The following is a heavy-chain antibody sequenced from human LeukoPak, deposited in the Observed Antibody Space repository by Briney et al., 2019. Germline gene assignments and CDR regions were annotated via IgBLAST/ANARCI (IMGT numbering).Heavy chain of an antibody. CDR1: GGSFTGYY. Sequence: KPSETLSLTCAVYGGSFTGYYWSWIRQPPGKGLEWIGEINHSGSTNYNPSLKSRVTISVDTSENQFSLKLSSVTAADTAVYYCARVIAVAGGSYYFDYWGQGTLVTVSS. D-gene: IGHD6-19*01. V-gene: IGHV4-34*01. CDR2: INHSGST. J-gene: IGHJ4*02. CDR3: ARVIAVAGGSYYFDY.